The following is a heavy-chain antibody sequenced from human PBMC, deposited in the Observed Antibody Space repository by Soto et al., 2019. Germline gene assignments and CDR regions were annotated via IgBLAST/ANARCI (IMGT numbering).Heavy chain of an antibody. CDR3: ASPPIVATIVNYYYGMDV. J-gene: IGHJ6*02. CDR2: IIPIFGTA. D-gene: IGHD5-12*01. V-gene: IGHV1-69*12. CDR1: GGTFSSYA. Sequence: QVQLVQSGAEVKKPGSSVKVSCKASGGTFSSYAISWVRQAPGQGLEWMGGIIPIFGTADYAQKFQGRVTITADESTSTAYMELSSLRSEDTAVYYRASPPIVATIVNYYYGMDVWGQGTTVTVSS.